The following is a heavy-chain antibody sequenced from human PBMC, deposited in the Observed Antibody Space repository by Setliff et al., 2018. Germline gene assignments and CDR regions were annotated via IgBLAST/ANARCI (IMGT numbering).Heavy chain of an antibody. CDR3: AHKYGDYVRYFQH. CDR2: IYWNDDK. D-gene: IGHD4-17*01. V-gene: IGHV2-5*01. J-gene: IGHJ1*01. Sequence: GSGPTLVNPTQTLTLTCTFSGFSLSTSGVGVGWIRQPPGKALEWLALIYWNDDKRYSPSLKSRLTIPKDTSKNQVVHTMTNMDPVDTATYYCAHKYGDYVRYFQHWGQGTLVTVSS. CDR1: GFSLSTSGVG.